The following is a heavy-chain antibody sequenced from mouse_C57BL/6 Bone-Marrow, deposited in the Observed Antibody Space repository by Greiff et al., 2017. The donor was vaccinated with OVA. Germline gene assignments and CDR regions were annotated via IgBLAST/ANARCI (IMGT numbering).Heavy chain of an antibody. Sequence: EVQLVESGGGLVQPGESLKLSCESNEYEFPSHDMSWVRKTPEKRLELVAAINSDGGSTYYPDTMERRFIISRDNTKKTLYLQRSRLRSEDAAWYDCARLAGYYDAMDYWGQGTSVTVSS. D-gene: IGHD2-2*01. V-gene: IGHV5-2*01. CDR2: INSDGGST. CDR3: ARLAGYYDAMDY. CDR1: EYEFPSHD. J-gene: IGHJ4*01.